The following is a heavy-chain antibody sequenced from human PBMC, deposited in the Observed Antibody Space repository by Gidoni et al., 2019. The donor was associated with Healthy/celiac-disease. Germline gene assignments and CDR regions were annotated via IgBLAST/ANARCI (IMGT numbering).Heavy chain of an antibody. J-gene: IGHJ3*02. CDR2: IYYSGST. CDR1: GGSIRSGDYY. V-gene: IGHV4-30-4*01. Sequence: QMQLQESGPGLVKPSQTLSLTCTVSGGSIRSGDYYWSWIRQPPGKGLEWIGYIYYSGSTYYNPSLKSRVTISVDTSKNQFSLKLSSVTAADTAVYYCALTMVRGVIMDAFDIWGQGTMVTVSS. D-gene: IGHD3-10*01. CDR3: ALTMVRGVIMDAFDI.